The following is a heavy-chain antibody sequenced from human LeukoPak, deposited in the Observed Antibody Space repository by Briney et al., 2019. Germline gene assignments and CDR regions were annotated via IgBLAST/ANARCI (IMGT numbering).Heavy chain of an antibody. J-gene: IGHJ4*02. D-gene: IGHD6-13*01. Sequence: PGRSLRLSCAASGFTFSSYGMHWVRQAPGKGLEWVAVISYDGSNKYYADSVKGRFTISRDNSKNTLYLQMNSPRAEDTAVYYCAKAIAAAGLDYWGQGTLVTVSS. CDR2: ISYDGSNK. CDR3: AKAIAAAGLDY. CDR1: GFTFSSYG. V-gene: IGHV3-30*18.